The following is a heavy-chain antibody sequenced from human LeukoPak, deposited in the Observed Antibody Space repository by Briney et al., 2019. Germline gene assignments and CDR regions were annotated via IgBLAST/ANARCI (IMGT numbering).Heavy chain of an antibody. V-gene: IGHV4-59*01. J-gene: IGHJ5*02. CDR1: GGSISNYY. CDR2: IHSNGGA. D-gene: IGHD3-10*01. Sequence: SETLSLTCTVSGGSISNYYWSWIRQPPGKGLEWIGFIHSNGGANYNASLNSRATISRDTSRSQVSLKLTSVTAADTAVYYCASSKLGSLGQFDPCGQGNLVTVSS. CDR3: ASSKLGSLGQFDP.